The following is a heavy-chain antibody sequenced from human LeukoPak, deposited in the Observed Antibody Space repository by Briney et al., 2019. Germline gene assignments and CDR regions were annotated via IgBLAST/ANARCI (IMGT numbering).Heavy chain of an antibody. Sequence: PSETLSLTCTVSGGSIASYYWSWIRQSPGKGLEWIGNTYHSDYTNYNPSLKSRFTISLDTSKNQFSLKLSSVTAADTAVYYCARVFGGPVSRRFDPWGQGTLVTVSS. D-gene: IGHD4-23*01. CDR1: GGSIASYY. V-gene: IGHV4-4*09. CDR3: ARVFGGPVSRRFDP. J-gene: IGHJ5*02. CDR2: TYHSDYT.